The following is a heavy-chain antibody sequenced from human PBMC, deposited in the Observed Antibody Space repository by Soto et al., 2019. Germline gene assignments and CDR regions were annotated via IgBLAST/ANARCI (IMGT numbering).Heavy chain of an antibody. D-gene: IGHD1-26*01. V-gene: IGHV4-59*08. Sequence: SETLSLTCTVSGGTLRSYYWCWIRQPPGKGLEWIGYIYYSGSTNYNPSLKSRVTISVDTSKNQFSLKLSSVTAADTAVYYCARRYGGNLDYWGQGTLVTVS. CDR3: ARRYGGNLDY. CDR1: GGTLRSYY. J-gene: IGHJ4*02. CDR2: IYYSGST.